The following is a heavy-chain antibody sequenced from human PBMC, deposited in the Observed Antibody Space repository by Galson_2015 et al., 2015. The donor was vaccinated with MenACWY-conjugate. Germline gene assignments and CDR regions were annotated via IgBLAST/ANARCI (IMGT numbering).Heavy chain of an antibody. J-gene: IGHJ4*02. Sequence: SLRLSCAASGFTFTDHYMDWVRQAPGKGLEWVGRIRTKPTSYTTEYAASVKGRFALSRDDSKNSLYLQMNSLKTEDTAVYYCGRVRIVGGDWGQGTLVTVSS. CDR1: GFTFTDHY. D-gene: IGHD1-26*01. CDR3: GRVRIVGGD. CDR2: IRTKPTSYTT. V-gene: IGHV3-72*01.